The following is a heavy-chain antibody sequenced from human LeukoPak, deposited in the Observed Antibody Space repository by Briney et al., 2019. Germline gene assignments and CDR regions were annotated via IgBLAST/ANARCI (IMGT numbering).Heavy chain of an antibody. CDR2: IRYDGSNK. CDR3: AKDPYYYDSSGPPGKYYFDY. CDR1: GFTFSSYG. V-gene: IGHV3-30*02. J-gene: IGHJ4*02. Sequence: GGSLRLSCAASGFTFSSYGMHWVRQAPGKGLEWVAFIRYDGSNKYYADSVKGRFTISRDNSKNTLYLQMNSLRAEDTAVYYCAKDPYYYDSSGPPGKYYFDYWGQGTLVTVSS. D-gene: IGHD3-22*01.